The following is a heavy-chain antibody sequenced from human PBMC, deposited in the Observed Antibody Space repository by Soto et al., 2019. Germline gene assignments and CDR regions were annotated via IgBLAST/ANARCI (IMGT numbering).Heavy chain of an antibody. CDR2: ITTAGDT. Sequence: GGSLRLSCAASGFTFSNYDMHWVRQVTGKGLEWVSGITTAGDTYYADSVKGRFTISRDNSKNTLYLQMNSLRAEDTAVYYCARDQDSSSWNYYYYYGMDVWGQGTTVTVSS. V-gene: IGHV3-13*01. CDR3: ARDQDSSSWNYYYYYGMDV. CDR1: GFTFSNYD. D-gene: IGHD6-13*01. J-gene: IGHJ6*02.